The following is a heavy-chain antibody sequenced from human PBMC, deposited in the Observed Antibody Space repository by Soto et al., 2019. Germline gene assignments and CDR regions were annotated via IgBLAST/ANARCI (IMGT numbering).Heavy chain of an antibody. CDR3: ARALGRSIEARGNWFDP. CDR2: ISAYNGNT. D-gene: IGHD6-6*01. CDR1: GYTFTSYG. V-gene: IGHV1-18*01. J-gene: IGHJ5*02. Sequence: VASVKVSCKASGYTFTSYGISWVRQAPGQGLEWMGWISAYNGNTNYAQKLQGRVTMTTDTSTSTAYMELRSLRSDDTAVYYCARALGRSIEARGNWFDPCGQRTLVTVSS.